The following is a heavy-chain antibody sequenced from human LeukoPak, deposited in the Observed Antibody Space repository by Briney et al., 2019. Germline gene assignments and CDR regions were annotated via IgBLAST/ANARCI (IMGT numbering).Heavy chain of an antibody. D-gene: IGHD2-2*01. Sequence: ASVKVSCKASGYTFTSYGISWVRQAPGQGLEWMGWISAYNGNTNYAQKLQGRVTMTTDTSTSTAYMELSSLRSEDTAVYYCATNKYCSSTSCHLNPLDYWGQGTLVTVSS. V-gene: IGHV1-18*01. CDR2: ISAYNGNT. CDR3: ATNKYCSSTSCHLNPLDY. CDR1: GYTFTSYG. J-gene: IGHJ4*02.